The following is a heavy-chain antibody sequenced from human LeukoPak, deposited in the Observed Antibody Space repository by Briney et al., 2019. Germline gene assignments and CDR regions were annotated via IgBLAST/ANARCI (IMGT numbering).Heavy chain of an antibody. J-gene: IGHJ4*02. V-gene: IGHV3-7*03. D-gene: IGHD3-9*01. CDR2: IKQDGSEK. CDR3: ARGSVYYDLLPGYFSY. Sequence: LPGGSLRLSCAASGFTFSSYWMSWVRQAPGKGMEWVANIKQDGSEKYYVDSVKGRFTISREKGKNSVYLQMNSLRAEDTAVYYCARGSVYYDLLPGYFSYSGQGTLVTVSS. CDR1: GFTFSSYW.